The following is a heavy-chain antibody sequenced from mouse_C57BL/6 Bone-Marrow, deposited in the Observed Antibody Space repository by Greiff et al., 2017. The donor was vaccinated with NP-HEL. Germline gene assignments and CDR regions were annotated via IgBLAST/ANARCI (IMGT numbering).Heavy chain of an antibody. CDR1: GYSITSGYY. V-gene: IGHV3-6*01. CDR3: ARDESSYYYGSSWFAY. Sequence: EVKLQESGPGLVKPSQSLSLTCSVTGYSITSGYYWNWIRQFPGNKLEWMGYISYDGSNNYNPSLKNRISITRDTSKNQFFLKLNSVTTEDTATYYCARDESSYYYGSSWFAYWGQGTLVTVSA. D-gene: IGHD1-1*01. J-gene: IGHJ3*01. CDR2: ISYDGSN.